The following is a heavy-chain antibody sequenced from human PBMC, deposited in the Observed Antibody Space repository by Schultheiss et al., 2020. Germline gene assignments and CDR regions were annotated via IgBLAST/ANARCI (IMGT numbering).Heavy chain of an antibody. CDR3: ARDPGLLVPGGRYNWFDP. CDR2: MNHSGGT. D-gene: IGHD2-8*01. Sequence: SATLSLTCAVYGGSFSGYYWSWIRQPPGKGLEWIGEMNHSGGTDYTPSLKSRVTISVDTSKNQFSLKLSSVTAADTAVYYCARDPGLLVPGGRYNWFDPWGQGTLVTVSS. V-gene: IGHV4-34*01. J-gene: IGHJ5*02. CDR1: GGSFSGYY.